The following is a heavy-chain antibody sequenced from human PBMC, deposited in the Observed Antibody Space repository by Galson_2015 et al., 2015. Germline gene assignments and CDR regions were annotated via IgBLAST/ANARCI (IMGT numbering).Heavy chain of an antibody. CDR2: MNPNRGNT. V-gene: IGHV1-8*01. J-gene: IGHJ4*02. Sequence: SVKVSCKASGYTFTSYDINWVRQATGQGLEWMGWMNPNRGNTGYAQKFQGRVTMTRNTSISTAYMELSSLRSEDTAVYYCARGRLEEGNYYDSSGYSDYWGQGTLVTVSS. CDR1: GYTFTSYD. D-gene: IGHD3-22*01. CDR3: ARGRLEEGNYYDSSGYSDY.